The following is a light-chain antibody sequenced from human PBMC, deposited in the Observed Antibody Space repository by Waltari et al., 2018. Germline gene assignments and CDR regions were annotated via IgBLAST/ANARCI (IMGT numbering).Light chain of an antibody. CDR3: SSYISSSTLEL. J-gene: IGLJ2*01. CDR1: SSDVGAYTY. CDR2: DVS. Sequence: QSALTQPASVSGSPGQSITISYTGTSSDVGAYTYVSCYQQHPGKAPKLMMFDVSNRPSGVPNRFSGSKSGNTASLTISGLQAEDEADYYCSSYISSSTLELFGGGTSLTVL. V-gene: IGLV2-14*03.